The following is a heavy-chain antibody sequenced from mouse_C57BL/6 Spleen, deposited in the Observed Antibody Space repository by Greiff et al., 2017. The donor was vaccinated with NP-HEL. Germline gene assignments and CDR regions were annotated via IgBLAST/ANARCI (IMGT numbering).Heavy chain of an antibody. CDR2: IYPGDGDT. Sequence: VKLQESGAELVKPGASVKISCKASGYAFSSYWMNWVKQRPGKGLEWIGQIYPGDGDTNYNGKFKGKATLTADKSSSTAYMQLSSLTSEDSAVYFCARSGDYHFDYWGQGTTLTVSS. D-gene: IGHD2-4*01. J-gene: IGHJ2*01. CDR3: ARSGDYHFDY. V-gene: IGHV1-80*01. CDR1: GYAFSSYW.